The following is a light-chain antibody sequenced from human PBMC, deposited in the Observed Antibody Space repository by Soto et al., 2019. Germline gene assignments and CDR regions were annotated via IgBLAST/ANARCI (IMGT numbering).Light chain of an antibody. J-gene: IGLJ3*02. Sequence: QSVVTQPPSASGTPGQRVTMSWSGSSSNIGRNTVNWYRQVPGTAPKLLMYNDVERASGVPDRFSGSKSGTSASLAIRGLQFEDEADYYCVAWDSNLKGWVFGGGTKLTVL. CDR2: NDV. CDR1: SSNIGRNT. V-gene: IGLV1-44*01. CDR3: VAWDSNLKGWV.